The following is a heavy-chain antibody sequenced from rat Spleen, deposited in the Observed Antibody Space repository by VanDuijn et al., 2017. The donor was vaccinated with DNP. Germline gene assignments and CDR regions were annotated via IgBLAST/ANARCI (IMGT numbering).Heavy chain of an antibody. CDR3: ARDNYGGYY. Sequence: EVQLVESGGGLVQPGRSMKLSCTISGFTFSDYYMAWVRQAPTKGLELVAYISYDGVITYYGDSVKGRFTISRDNAKTTLYLQMNSLRSEDTATYYCARDNYGGYYWGHGVMVTVSS. CDR1: GFTFSDYY. D-gene: IGHD1-11*01. J-gene: IGHJ2*01. CDR2: ISYDGVIT. V-gene: IGHV5-22*01.